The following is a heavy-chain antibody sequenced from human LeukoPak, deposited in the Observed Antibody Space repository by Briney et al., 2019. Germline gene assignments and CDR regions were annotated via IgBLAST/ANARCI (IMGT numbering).Heavy chain of an antibody. D-gene: IGHD1-26*01. Sequence: GASVKVSCKASGYTFTSYYMHWVRQAPGQGLEWMGVINSSGGSTSYPQKFQGRVTMTRDTSTSTVYMELSNLISEDTAVYYCASTDIVGPTLYWGQGTLVTVSS. V-gene: IGHV1-46*01. CDR3: ASTDIVGPTLY. CDR2: INSSGGST. CDR1: GYTFTSYY. J-gene: IGHJ4*02.